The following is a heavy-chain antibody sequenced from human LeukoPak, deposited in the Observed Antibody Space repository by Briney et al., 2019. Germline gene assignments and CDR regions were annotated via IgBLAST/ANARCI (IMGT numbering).Heavy chain of an antibody. CDR1: GFTFSSYS. CDR3: AREAVLWFGSQGPLDY. CDR2: ISSSSSYI. V-gene: IGHV3-21*01. Sequence: PGGSLRLSCAASGFTFSSYSMNWFRQAPGKGLEWVSSISSSSSYIYYADSVKGRFTISRDNAKNSLCLQMNSLRAEDTAVYYCAREAVLWFGSQGPLDYWGQGTLVTVSS. D-gene: IGHD3-10*01. J-gene: IGHJ4*02.